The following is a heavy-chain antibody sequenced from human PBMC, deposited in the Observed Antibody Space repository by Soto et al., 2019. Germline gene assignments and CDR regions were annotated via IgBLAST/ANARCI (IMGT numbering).Heavy chain of an antibody. J-gene: IGHJ3*01. CDR2: MYYNGDT. V-gene: IGHV4-39*01. CDR3: ASRLIDNWNQGHVFDF. D-gene: IGHD1-20*01. Sequence: QLQLQESGPGLVKPAETLSLKCAVSGGSVSSGNYFWGWIRQPPGKGLEWVGHMYYNGDTYYSPSPKSRLTMSVDTGQNQFSLMLTSVTAADTAVYYCASRLIDNWNQGHVFDFWGQGTLVTVSS. CDR1: GGSVSSGNYF.